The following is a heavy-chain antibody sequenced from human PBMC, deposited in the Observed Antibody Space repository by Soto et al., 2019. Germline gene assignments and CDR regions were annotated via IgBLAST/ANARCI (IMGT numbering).Heavy chain of an antibody. J-gene: IGHJ5*02. CDR3: ARDLRANRGWFDP. Sequence: SETLSLTCTVSGGSISSGGYYWSWIRQHPGKGLEWIGYIYYSGSTYYNPSLKSRVTISVDTSKNQFSLKLSSVTAADTAVYYCARDLRANRGWFDPWGQGTLVTVSS. D-gene: IGHD7-27*01. V-gene: IGHV4-31*03. CDR1: GGSISSGGYY. CDR2: IYYSGST.